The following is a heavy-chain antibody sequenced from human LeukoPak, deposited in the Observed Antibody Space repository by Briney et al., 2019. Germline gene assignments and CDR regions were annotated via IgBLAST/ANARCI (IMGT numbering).Heavy chain of an antibody. D-gene: IGHD6-19*01. CDR1: GFTFSDSD. Sequence: GGSLRLSCAASGFTFSDSDIHWVRQAAGKGLEWVGRITTKGTNYATAYAASVKGRFTISRHDSENTAYLQMNSLKSEDTALYYCTTYRSGDYWGQGTQVTVSS. J-gene: IGHJ4*02. CDR2: ITTKGTNYAT. CDR3: TTYRSGDY. V-gene: IGHV3-73*01.